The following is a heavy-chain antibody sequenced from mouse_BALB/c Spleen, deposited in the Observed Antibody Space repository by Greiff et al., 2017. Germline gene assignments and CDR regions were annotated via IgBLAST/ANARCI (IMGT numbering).Heavy chain of an antibody. CDR3: ARSTMITWFAY. V-gene: IGHV3-2*02. D-gene: IGHD2-4*01. J-gene: IGHJ3*01. Sequence: EVQLVESGPGLVKPSQSLSLTCTVTGYSITSDYAWYWIRQLPGNKLEWMGYISYSGSTSYNPSLKSRISITRDTSKNQFFLQLNSVTTEDTATFYCARSTMITWFAYWGQGTLVTVSA. CDR1: GYSITSDYA. CDR2: ISYSGST.